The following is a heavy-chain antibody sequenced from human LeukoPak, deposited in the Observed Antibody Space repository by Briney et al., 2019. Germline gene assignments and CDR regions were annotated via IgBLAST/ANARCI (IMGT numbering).Heavy chain of an antibody. Sequence: SETLSLTCTVSGGSISSYYWSWIRKPPGKGLVWIGYIYYSGSTNYNPSLKSRVTISVDTSKNQFSLKLSSVTAVDTAVYYCAREGSITGIDYWGQGTLVTVSS. V-gene: IGHV4-59*01. D-gene: IGHD1-14*01. CDR1: GGSISSYY. CDR2: IYYSGST. CDR3: AREGSITGIDY. J-gene: IGHJ4*02.